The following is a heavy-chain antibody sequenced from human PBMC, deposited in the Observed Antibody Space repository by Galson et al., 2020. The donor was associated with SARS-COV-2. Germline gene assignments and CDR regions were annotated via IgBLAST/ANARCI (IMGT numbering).Heavy chain of an antibody. CDR3: ARAYSGSYYGPFDY. V-gene: IGHV3-30-3*01. D-gene: IGHD1-26*01. Sequence: TGGSLRLSCAASGFTFSSYAMHWVRQAPGKGLEWVAVISYDGSNKYYADSVKGRFTISRDNSKNTLYLQMNSLRAEDTAVYYCARAYSGSYYGPFDYWGQGTLVTVSS. CDR2: ISYDGSNK. J-gene: IGHJ4*02. CDR1: GFTFSSYA.